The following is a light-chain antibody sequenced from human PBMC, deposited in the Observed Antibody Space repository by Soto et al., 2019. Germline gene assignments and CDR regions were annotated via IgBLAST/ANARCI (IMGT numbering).Light chain of an antibody. CDR3: SSYTSSGTDV. CDR2: EVS. CDR1: GSDVGSYNR. J-gene: IGLJ1*01. V-gene: IGLV2-18*02. Sequence: QSVLTQPPSVSGSPGQSVTISCTGTGSDVGSYNRVSWYRQPPDTAPKLMLYEVSYRPSGVPDRFSGSKSGNTAYLTISGLQAEDEAEYYGSSYTSSGTDVFGTGTKLTVL.